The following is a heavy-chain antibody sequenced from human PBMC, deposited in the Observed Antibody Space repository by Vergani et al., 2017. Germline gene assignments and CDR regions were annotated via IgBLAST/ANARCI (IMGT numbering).Heavy chain of an antibody. CDR2: ADPEDGET. CDR3: ATPQTVTTSGMEV. Sequence: EVQLVQSGAEVMKPGATMTISCKVSGYTFTDHYMHWVKQAPGKGLEWMGLADPEDGETIYAEKFKGRVTIAAYTSTDTAHLELSSLRSEDTAVYYCATPQTVTTSGMEVWGQGTTVIVSS. J-gene: IGHJ6*02. CDR1: GYTFTDHY. D-gene: IGHD4-17*01. V-gene: IGHV1-69-2*01.